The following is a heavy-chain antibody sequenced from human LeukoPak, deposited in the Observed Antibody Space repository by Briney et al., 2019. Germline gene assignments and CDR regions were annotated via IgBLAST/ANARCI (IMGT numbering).Heavy chain of an antibody. CDR2: IIPILGIA. Sequence: ASVKVSCKASGGTFSSYAISWVRQAPGQGLEWMGRIIPILGIANYAQKFQGRVTITADKSTSTAYMELRSLRSDDTAVYYCARVGNSYGYEYYYYGMDVWGQGTTVTVSS. CDR3: ARVGNSYGYEYYYYGMDV. V-gene: IGHV1-69*04. CDR1: GGTFSSYA. D-gene: IGHD5-18*01. J-gene: IGHJ6*02.